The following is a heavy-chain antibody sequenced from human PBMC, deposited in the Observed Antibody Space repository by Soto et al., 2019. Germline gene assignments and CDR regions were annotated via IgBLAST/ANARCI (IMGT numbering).Heavy chain of an antibody. J-gene: IGHJ4*02. CDR2: ISTYNTNT. V-gene: IGHV1-18*04. D-gene: IGHD4-17*01. Sequence: QVQLVQSGAEVKNPGASVTVSCKASGERFTTYGISWVRQAPGQGLEWMGWISTYNTNTNYAPKFQHRLLLTTSTSPTTAHVGLRSLRPDDTAVYYCARWAGQVRDYGGPLDYGGQGTLVTVSA. CDR3: ARWAGQVRDYGGPLDY. CDR1: GERFTTYG.